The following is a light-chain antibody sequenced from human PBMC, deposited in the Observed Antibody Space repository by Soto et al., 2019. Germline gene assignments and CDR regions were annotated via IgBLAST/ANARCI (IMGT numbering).Light chain of an antibody. J-gene: IGKJ2*01. Sequence: DIQMTQSPSSVSASVGDRVTITCRASQGISSWLAWYQQKPGKAPHLLIYTTSSLEGGVPSRFSGSGSGTEFTLTISGLQPDDFATYYCQQYKAYPYTFAQGTKVDIK. CDR3: QQYKAYPYT. V-gene: IGKV1-5*03. CDR2: TTS. CDR1: QGISSW.